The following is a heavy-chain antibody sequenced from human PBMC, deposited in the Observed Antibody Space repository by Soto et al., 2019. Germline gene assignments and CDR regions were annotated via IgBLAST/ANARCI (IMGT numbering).Heavy chain of an antibody. J-gene: IGHJ6*02. V-gene: IGHV3-23*01. CDR1: GFTFSSYA. CDR2: ISGSGGST. D-gene: IGHD3-16*01. Sequence: GGSLRLSCAASGFTFSSYAMSWVRQAPGKGLEWVSAISGSGGSTYYADSVKGRFTISRDNAKKSLFLQMNSLRPEDTAVYYCVGALTYEVPYYYYGMDVWGQGTTVTVSS. CDR3: VGALTYEVPYYYYGMDV.